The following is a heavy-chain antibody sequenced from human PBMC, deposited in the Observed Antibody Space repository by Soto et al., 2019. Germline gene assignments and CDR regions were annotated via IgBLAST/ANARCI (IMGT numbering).Heavy chain of an antibody. J-gene: IGHJ2*01. CDR2: ISISGSTI. D-gene: IGHD6-13*01. CDR3: ARGGSSRPFDL. Sequence: PGGSLRLSXAASGFTFSDYYMSWIRQAPGKGLEWLSYISISGSTIKFADSVKGRFTISRDNAKNSLYLQMNSLRVEDTAVYYCARGGSSRPFDLWGRGTLVTVSS. V-gene: IGHV3-11*01. CDR1: GFTFSDYY.